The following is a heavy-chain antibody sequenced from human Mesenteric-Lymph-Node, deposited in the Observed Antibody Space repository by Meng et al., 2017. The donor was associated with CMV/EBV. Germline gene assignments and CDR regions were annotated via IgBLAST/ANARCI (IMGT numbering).Heavy chain of an antibody. V-gene: IGHV1-69*05. CDR2: IIPIFGTA. J-gene: IGHJ3*02. CDR3: ASSITMIVVETGAFDI. CDR1: GGTFSSYA. D-gene: IGHD3-22*01. Sequence: SVKVSCKASGGTFSSYAISWVRQAPGQGLEWMGGIIPIFGTANYAQKFQGRVTITTDESTSTAYMELSSLRSEDTAVYYCASSITMIVVETGAFDIWGQGTMVTVSS.